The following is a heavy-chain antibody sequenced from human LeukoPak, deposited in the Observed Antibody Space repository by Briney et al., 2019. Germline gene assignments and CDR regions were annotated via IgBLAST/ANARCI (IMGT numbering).Heavy chain of an antibody. D-gene: IGHD6-19*01. CDR3: ARYRSSSGWYTYYYYYMDV. CDR1: GYTFTSYG. CDR2: ISAYNGNT. V-gene: IGHV1-18*01. Sequence: GASVKVSCKASGYTFTSYGISWVRQAPGQGLEWMGWISAYNGNTNYAQKLQGRVTMTTDTSTSTAYMELRSLRSDDTAVYYCARYRSSSGWYTYYYYYMDVWGKGTTVTISS. J-gene: IGHJ6*03.